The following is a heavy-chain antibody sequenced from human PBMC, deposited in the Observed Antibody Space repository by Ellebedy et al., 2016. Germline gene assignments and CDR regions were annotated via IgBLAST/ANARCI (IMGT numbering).Heavy chain of an antibody. CDR3: ARRGWCSGGSCAGGDYYYYYGMDV. D-gene: IGHD2-15*01. V-gene: IGHV5-51*01. CDR1: GYSFTSYW. Sequence: GESLKISCKGSGYSFTSYWIGWVRQMPGKGLEWMGIIYPGDSDTRYSPSFQGQVTISADKSISTAYLQWSSLKASDTAMYYCARRGWCSGGSCAGGDYYYYYGMDVWGQGTTVTVSS. J-gene: IGHJ6*02. CDR2: IYPGDSDT.